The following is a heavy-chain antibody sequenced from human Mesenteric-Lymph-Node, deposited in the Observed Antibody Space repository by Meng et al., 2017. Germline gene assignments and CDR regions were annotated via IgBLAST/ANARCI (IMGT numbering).Heavy chain of an antibody. J-gene: IGHJ4*02. CDR1: GYTFTSYY. V-gene: IGHV1-46*01. CDR2: INPSGGST. CDR3: ARWRGDIVVVVAASGYYFDY. Sequence: ASVKVSCKASGYTFTSYYMHWVRQAAGQGLEWRGIINPSGGSTSYAQKFEGRVTMTRDTSTSKVYMELSSLRSEDTAVYYCARWRGDIVVVVAASGYYFDYWGQGTLVTVSS. D-gene: IGHD2-15*01.